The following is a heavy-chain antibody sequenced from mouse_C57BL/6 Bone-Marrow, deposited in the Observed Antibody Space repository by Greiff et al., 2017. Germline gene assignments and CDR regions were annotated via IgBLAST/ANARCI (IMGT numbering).Heavy chain of an antibody. D-gene: IGHD1-1*01. CDR1: GFTFSSYG. CDR3: ARHGTTVVATDY. J-gene: IGHJ2*01. V-gene: IGHV5-6*01. CDR2: ISSGGSYT. Sequence: EVQVVESGGDLVKPGGSLKLSCAASGFTFSSYGMSWVRQTPDKRLEWVATISSGGSYTYYPDSVKGRVTISRDNAKNTLYLQMSSLKSEDTAMYYCARHGTTVVATDYWGQGTTLTVSS.